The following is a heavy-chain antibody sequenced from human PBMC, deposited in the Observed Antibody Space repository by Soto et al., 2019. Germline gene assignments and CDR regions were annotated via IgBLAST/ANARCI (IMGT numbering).Heavy chain of an antibody. Sequence: AGGSLRLSCAASGFTFVNYGMHWVRQAPGKGLEWVAVISYDGTTEYYADSVMGRFTISRDNSNNTLYLQMNSLRTEDTAVYYCAKDGGFLMAVPGLFDNWGQGTLVAAPQ. V-gene: IGHV3-30*18. J-gene: IGHJ4*02. D-gene: IGHD6-19*01. CDR1: GFTFVNYG. CDR2: ISYDGTTE. CDR3: AKDGGFLMAVPGLFDN.